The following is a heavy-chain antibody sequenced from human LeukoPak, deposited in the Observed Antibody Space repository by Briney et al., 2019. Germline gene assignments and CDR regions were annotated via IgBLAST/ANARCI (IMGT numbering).Heavy chain of an antibody. CDR2: INHSGST. CDR3: ARQPLRFYSSSARFNWFDP. CDR1: GGSFSGYY. J-gene: IGHJ5*02. V-gene: IGHV4-34*01. D-gene: IGHD6-6*01. Sequence: SETLSLTCAVYGGSFSGYYWSWIRQPPGKGLEWIGEINHSGSTNYNPSLKSRVTISVDTSKNQFSLKLSSVTAADTAVYYCARQPLRFYSSSARFNWFDPWGQGTLVTVSS.